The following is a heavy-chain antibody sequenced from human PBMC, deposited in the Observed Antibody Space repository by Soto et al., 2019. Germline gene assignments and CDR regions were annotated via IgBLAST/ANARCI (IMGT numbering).Heavy chain of an antibody. V-gene: IGHV4-59*01. D-gene: IGHD6-19*01. Sequence: SETLSLTCSVSGGSISGSYWSWIRQSPGKGLEWLGYVYYTGSTNYSPSLRSRVSISVDTSKNEFSLRLSSVTAADTAVYFCARSVAVPGAHLDYWGQGTQVTVSS. J-gene: IGHJ4*02. CDR1: GGSISGSY. CDR2: VYYTGST. CDR3: ARSVAVPGAHLDY.